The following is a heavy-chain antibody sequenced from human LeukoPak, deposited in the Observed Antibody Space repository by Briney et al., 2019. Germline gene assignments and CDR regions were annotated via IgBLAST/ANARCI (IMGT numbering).Heavy chain of an antibody. Sequence: ESGPALVKPTQTLTLTCTFSGFSLSTSGVCVSWIRQPPGKALEWLALIDWDDEKFYRTSLKTRLTISKDTSKNQVVLTVINMDPVDTATYYCARTGPVPALYYFDYWGQGTLVTVSS. CDR1: GFSLSTSGVC. J-gene: IGHJ4*02. CDR2: IDWDDEK. V-gene: IGHV2-70*13. D-gene: IGHD6-6*01. CDR3: ARTGPVPALYYFDY.